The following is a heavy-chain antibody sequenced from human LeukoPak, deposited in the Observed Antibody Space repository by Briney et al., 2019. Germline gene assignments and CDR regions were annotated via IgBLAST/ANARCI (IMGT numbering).Heavy chain of an antibody. D-gene: IGHD3-10*01. CDR2: LYNSGST. CDR3: ARERLSMVRGVIPKEAWGWFDP. V-gene: IGHV4-38-2*02. Sequence: PSETLSLTCTVSGYSITRHYSWAWVRPPPGKGLEWIGILYNSGSTYYNPSLKRRATISVDTSKNQFSLELSSVTAADTAVYYCARERLSMVRGVIPKEAWGWFDPWGQGTLVTVSS. J-gene: IGHJ5*02. CDR1: GYSITRHYS.